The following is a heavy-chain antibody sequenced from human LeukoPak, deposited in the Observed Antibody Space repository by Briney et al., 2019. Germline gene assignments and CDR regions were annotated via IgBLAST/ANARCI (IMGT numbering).Heavy chain of an antibody. Sequence: PGGSLRLSCAASGFTFSSYAMHWVRQAPGKGLEWVAVISYDGSNKYYADSVKGRFTVSRDNSKDTLYLQMNSLRAEDTAVYYCARDQYSGSYYGNDAFDIWGQGSMVTVSS. D-gene: IGHD1-26*01. CDR1: GFTFSSYA. CDR2: ISYDGSNK. J-gene: IGHJ3*02. V-gene: IGHV3-30*04. CDR3: ARDQYSGSYYGNDAFDI.